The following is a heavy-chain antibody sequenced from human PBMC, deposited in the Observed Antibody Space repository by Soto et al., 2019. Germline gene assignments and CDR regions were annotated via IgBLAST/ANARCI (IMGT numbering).Heavy chain of an antibody. CDR2: IKSKTDGGTT. V-gene: IGHV3-15*01. CDR1: RYTFWISW. CDR3: SSLPLECSITSCYVVVDY. J-gene: IGHJ4*02. D-gene: IGHD2-2*01. Sequence: GGSPELSCAASRYTFWISWVSWARQAPEKGLEWVGRIKSKTDGGTTDYAAPVKGRFTISRDDSKNTLYLQMNSLKTEDTAVYYCSSLPLECSITSCYVVVDYWGQGTLVTVSS.